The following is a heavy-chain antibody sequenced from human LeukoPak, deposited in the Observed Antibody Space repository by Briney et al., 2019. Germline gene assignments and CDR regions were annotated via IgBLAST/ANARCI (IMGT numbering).Heavy chain of an antibody. CDR3: ARGPGYYYYYYMDV. CDR2: ISSSSSTI. Sequence: PGGSLRLSCAASGFTFSSYEMNWVRQAPGKGLEWVSYISSSSSTIYYADSVKGRFTISRDNAKNSLYLQMNSLRAEDTAVYYCARGPGYYYYYYMDVWGKGTTVTVSS. J-gene: IGHJ6*03. V-gene: IGHV3-48*03. CDR1: GFTFSSYE.